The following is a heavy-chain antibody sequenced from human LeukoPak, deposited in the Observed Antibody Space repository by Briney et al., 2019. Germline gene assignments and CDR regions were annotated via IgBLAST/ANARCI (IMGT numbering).Heavy chain of an antibody. Sequence: GASVKVSCNASGYTFTGYYMHWVRQTPGPGLELVGWINPNGGGTNYAQKFQSRVTLTRDTSITTAYLEVTRLESDDTAIYFCARENNSGWYRKAAFDYWGQGALVTVTS. D-gene: IGHD6-19*01. CDR2: INPNGGGT. CDR3: ARENNSGWYRKAAFDY. J-gene: IGHJ4*02. CDR1: GYTFTGYY. V-gene: IGHV1-2*02.